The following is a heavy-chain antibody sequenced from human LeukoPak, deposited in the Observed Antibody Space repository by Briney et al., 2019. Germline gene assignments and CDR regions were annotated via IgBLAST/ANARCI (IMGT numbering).Heavy chain of an antibody. CDR1: GGSISSYY. V-gene: IGHV4-59*01. D-gene: IGHD6-19*01. Sequence: SETLSLTCTVSGGSISSYYWSWIRQPPGKGLEWIGYIYYSGSTNYNPSLKSRVTISVDTSKNQFSLKLSSVTAADTAVYYCARAPYSSGWGDAFDIWGQGTMVTVSS. J-gene: IGHJ3*02. CDR3: ARAPYSSGWGDAFDI. CDR2: IYYSGST.